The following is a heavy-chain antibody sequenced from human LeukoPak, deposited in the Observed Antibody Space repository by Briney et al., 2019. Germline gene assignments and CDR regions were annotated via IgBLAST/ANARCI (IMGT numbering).Heavy chain of an antibody. Sequence: ASVKVSCKASGYTFTSYYMHWVRQAPGQGLEWMGIINPSGGSTSYAQKFQGRVTMTRDMSTSTVYMELSSLRSEDTAVYYCARDPTFRRVGLNWGQGTLVTVSS. J-gene: IGHJ4*02. CDR3: ARDPTFRRVGLN. CDR1: GYTFTSYY. V-gene: IGHV1-46*01. CDR2: INPSGGST. D-gene: IGHD3-16*01.